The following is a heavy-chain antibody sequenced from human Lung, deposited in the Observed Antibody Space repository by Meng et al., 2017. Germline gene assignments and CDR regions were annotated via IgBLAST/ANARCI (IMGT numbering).Heavy chain of an antibody. Sequence: QVQLPQGGAGLLKPSEDPSLTCVLSCGSFSDYYWSWIRQPPGKGLEWIGEINHSGSTNYNPSLESRATISVDTSQNNLSLKLSSVTAADSAVYYCARGPTTMAHDFDYWGQGTLVTVSS. V-gene: IGHV4-34*01. D-gene: IGHD4-11*01. CDR3: ARGPTTMAHDFDY. J-gene: IGHJ4*02. CDR1: CGSFSDYY. CDR2: INHSGST.